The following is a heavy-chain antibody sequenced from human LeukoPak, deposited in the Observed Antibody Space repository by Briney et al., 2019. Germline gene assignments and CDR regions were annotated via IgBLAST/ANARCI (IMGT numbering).Heavy chain of an antibody. D-gene: IGHD6-19*01. CDR2: INSDGSTT. CDR1: GFTFSSYW. J-gene: IGHJ4*02. V-gene: IGHV3-74*01. Sequence: PGGSLRLSCAASGFTFSSYWMHWVRQVPGKGLVWVSRINSDGSTTNYADSVKGRFTISRDSAKNTLYLHMNSLTAEDTAVYYCASKRYSSGWYEVWGQGTLVTVSS. CDR3: ASKRYSSGWYEV.